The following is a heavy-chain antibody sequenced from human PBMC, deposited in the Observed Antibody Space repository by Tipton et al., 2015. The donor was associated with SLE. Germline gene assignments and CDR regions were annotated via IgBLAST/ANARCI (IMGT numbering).Heavy chain of an antibody. CDR1: GGSISSGGYF. J-gene: IGHJ4*02. CDR2: IYDTETT. Sequence: TLSLTCTVSGGSISSGGYFWSWVRQHPGKGLEWIGYIYDTETTYYNPSLQSRVTISLDTSKNQLSLKLTSVTAADTAVYYCARYTWDDIDYWGQGTLVTVSS. D-gene: IGHD1-20*01. V-gene: IGHV4-31*03. CDR3: ARYTWDDIDY.